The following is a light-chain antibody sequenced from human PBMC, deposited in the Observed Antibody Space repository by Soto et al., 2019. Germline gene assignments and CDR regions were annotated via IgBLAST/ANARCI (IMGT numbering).Light chain of an antibody. V-gene: IGLV2-14*01. J-gene: IGLJ1*01. CDR1: SSDVAAYNY. Sequence: LDTVSRTGTSSDVAAYNYVSWYQQSPGKAPTPLIHHVTARHSAVSNRFSGSKSGNTASLTISGLQAEDEADYYCCSYPPSNTCVFGTGTKVTVL. CDR3: CSYPPSNTCV. CDR2: HVT.